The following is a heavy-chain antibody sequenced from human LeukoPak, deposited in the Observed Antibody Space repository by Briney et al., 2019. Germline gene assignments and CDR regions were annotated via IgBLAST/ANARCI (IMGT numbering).Heavy chain of an antibody. CDR3: ARSVYCSSTSCYFDSHGRNWFDP. Sequence: PSETLSLTCTVSGGSISSSSYYWGWIRQPPGKGLEWIGSIYYSGSTYYNPSLKSRVTISVDTSKNQFSLKLSSVTAADTAVYYCARSVYCSSTSCYFDSHGRNWFDPWGQGTLVTVSS. CDR2: IYYSGST. D-gene: IGHD2-2*01. V-gene: IGHV4-39*01. J-gene: IGHJ5*02. CDR1: GGSISSSSYY.